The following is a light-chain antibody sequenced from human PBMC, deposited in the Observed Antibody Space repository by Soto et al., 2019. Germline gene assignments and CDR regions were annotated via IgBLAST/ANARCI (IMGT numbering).Light chain of an antibody. Sequence: QSVLTQPPSASGTPGQRVTISCSGSSSNIGSNYVYWYQQLPGTAPKLLIYRNNQRPSGVPDRFSGSKSGNTASLTVSGLQAEDEADYFCSSYAGSNNFVLFGGGTKLTVL. J-gene: IGLJ2*01. CDR3: SSYAGSNNFVL. CDR1: SSNIGSNY. CDR2: RNN. V-gene: IGLV1-47*01.